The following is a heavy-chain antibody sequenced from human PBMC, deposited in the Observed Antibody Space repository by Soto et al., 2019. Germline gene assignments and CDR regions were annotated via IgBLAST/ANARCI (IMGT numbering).Heavy chain of an antibody. V-gene: IGHV4-31*03. D-gene: IGHD3-3*01. J-gene: IGHJ5*02. CDR3: ARDWGGWYRLQSPCFDT. CDR2: IFYSGSA. Sequence: QVQLQESGPGLVKPSQTLSLTCTVSGGSISSGGYYWSWIRQHPGKGLEWIGYIFYSGSAYYNPSRKSRVTIPVDMSKDQFSLRLCSVTAADTAVYYCARDWGGWYRLQSPCFDTWGQGTQVTVSS. CDR1: GGSISSGGYY.